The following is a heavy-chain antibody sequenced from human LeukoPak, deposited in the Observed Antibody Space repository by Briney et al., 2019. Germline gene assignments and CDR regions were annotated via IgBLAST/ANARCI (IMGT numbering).Heavy chain of an antibody. J-gene: IGHJ4*02. CDR3: AREGWYCSGGSCYGDY. D-gene: IGHD2-15*01. CDR2: ISSSGSTI. CDR1: GFTFSSYE. Sequence: GGSLRLSCAASGFTFSSYEMNCVRQAPGKGLEWVSYISSSGSTIYYADSVKGRFTISRDNAKNSLYLQMNSLRAEDTAVYYCAREGWYCSGGSCYGDYWGQGTLVTVSS. V-gene: IGHV3-48*03.